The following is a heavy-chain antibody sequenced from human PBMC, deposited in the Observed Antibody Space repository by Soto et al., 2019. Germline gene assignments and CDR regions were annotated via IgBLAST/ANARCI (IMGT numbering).Heavy chain of an antibody. Sequence: QVQLVQSGAEVKKPGASVKVSCKTSGYTFTNYHMHGVRQAPGQGFEWLGIINPNGGSTSYAQKFQGRVTMTRDTSTSTVYMELSSLTYEDTADYYCATEGVSVPAGTFEYWGQGTLVTVSS. J-gene: IGHJ4*02. CDR3: ATEGVSVPAGTFEY. CDR2: INPNGGST. D-gene: IGHD2-2*01. CDR1: GYTFTNYH. V-gene: IGHV1-46*01.